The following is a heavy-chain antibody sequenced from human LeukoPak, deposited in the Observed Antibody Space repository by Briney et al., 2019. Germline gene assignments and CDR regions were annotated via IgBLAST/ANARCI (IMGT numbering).Heavy chain of an antibody. CDR3: ARLGYSDFWSGDFDAFDI. D-gene: IGHD3-3*01. CDR2: IYPGDSDT. Sequence: GESLKISCKGSGYSFTSYWIGWVRQMPGKGLEWMGIIYPGDSDTRYSPSFQGQVTISADKSISTAYLQWSSLKASDTAMYYCARLGYSDFWSGDFDAFDIWGQGTMVTVSS. J-gene: IGHJ3*02. V-gene: IGHV5-51*01. CDR1: GYSFTSYW.